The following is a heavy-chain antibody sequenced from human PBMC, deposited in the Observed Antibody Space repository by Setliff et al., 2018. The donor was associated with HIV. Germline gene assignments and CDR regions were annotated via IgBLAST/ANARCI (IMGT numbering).Heavy chain of an antibody. Sequence: PGGSLRLSCTASGFTFGDYAMSWVRQAPGKGLEWVGFIRSKAYGGTTEYAASVKGRFTISRDDSKSIAYLQMNSLKTEDTAVYYCIRNLVVYYYMDVWGKGTAVTVSS. J-gene: IGHJ6*03. V-gene: IGHV3-49*04. D-gene: IGHD2-8*02. CDR2: IRSKAYGGTT. CDR3: IRNLVVYYYMDV. CDR1: GFTFGDYA.